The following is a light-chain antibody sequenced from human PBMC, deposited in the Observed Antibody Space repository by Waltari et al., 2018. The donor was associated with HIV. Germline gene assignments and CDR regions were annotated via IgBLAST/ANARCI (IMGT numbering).Light chain of an antibody. Sequence: QSALTQPASVSGFLGQSINISCTGISTDSRCYQYVSWYQPYPGKIPRLIIFDINNRPSGVSDHFSGSRSGNSASLTFSGLQSGDEAHYYCASNRLDYTLIFGGGTKLTVL. J-gene: IGLJ2*01. V-gene: IGLV2-14*03. CDR3: ASNRLDYTLI. CDR2: DIN. CDR1: STDSRCYQY.